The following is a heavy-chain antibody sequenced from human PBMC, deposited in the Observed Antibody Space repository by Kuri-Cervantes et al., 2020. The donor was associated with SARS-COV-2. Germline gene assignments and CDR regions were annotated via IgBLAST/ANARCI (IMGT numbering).Heavy chain of an antibody. CDR1: GYTFTGYY. Sequence: ASVKVSCKASGYTFTGYYMHWVRQAPGQGLEWMGWINPNSGGTNYAQKFQGWVTMTRDTSISTAYMELSRLRSDDTAVYYCARARPGGQDIVVVPAAQKDYYYGMDVWGQGTTVTVSS. V-gene: IGHV1-2*04. CDR3: ARARPGGQDIVVVPAAQKDYYYGMDV. J-gene: IGHJ6*02. D-gene: IGHD2-2*01. CDR2: INPNSGGT.